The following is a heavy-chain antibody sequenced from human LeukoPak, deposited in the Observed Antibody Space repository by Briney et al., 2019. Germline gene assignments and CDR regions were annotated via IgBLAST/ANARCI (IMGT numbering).Heavy chain of an antibody. V-gene: IGHV4-39*07. CDR2: IYNSGST. CDR3: ARSGLTLIGPNWFDP. J-gene: IGHJ5*02. CDR1: GGSIRSSYYY. D-gene: IGHD3/OR15-3a*01. Sequence: PSETLSLTCTVSGGSIRSSYYYWGWIRQPPGKGLEWIGSIYNSGSTYYNPSLKSRVTISVDTSKNQFSLKLSSVTAADTAVYYCARSGLTLIGPNWFDPWGQGTLVTVSS.